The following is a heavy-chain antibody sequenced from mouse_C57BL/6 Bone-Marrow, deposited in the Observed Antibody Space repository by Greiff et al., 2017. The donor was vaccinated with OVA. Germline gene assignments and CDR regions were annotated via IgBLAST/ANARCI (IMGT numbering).Heavy chain of an antibody. CDR3: TRGYYAMDY. J-gene: IGHJ4*01. Sequence: EVQLVESGGGLVQPGGSMKLSCVASGFTFSNYWMNWVRQSPEKGLEWVAQIRLKSDNYATHYAESVKGRFTISRDDSKSSVYLQMNNLRAEDTGIYYCTRGYYAMDYWGQGTSVTVSS. CDR2: IRLKSDNYAT. V-gene: IGHV6-3*01. CDR1: GFTFSNYW.